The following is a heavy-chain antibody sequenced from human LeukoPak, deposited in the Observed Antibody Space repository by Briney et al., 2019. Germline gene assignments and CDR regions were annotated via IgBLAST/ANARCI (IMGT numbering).Heavy chain of an antibody. CDR3: ARREDYGGNSNDY. CDR2: IIPIFGTA. J-gene: IGHJ4*02. D-gene: IGHD4-23*01. Sequence: SVRVSCKASGYTFINYGITWVRQAPGQGLEWMGGIIPIFGTANYAQKFQGRVTITADESTSTAYMELSSLRSEDTAVYYCARREDYGGNSNDYWGQGTLVTVSS. CDR1: GYTFINYG. V-gene: IGHV1-69*13.